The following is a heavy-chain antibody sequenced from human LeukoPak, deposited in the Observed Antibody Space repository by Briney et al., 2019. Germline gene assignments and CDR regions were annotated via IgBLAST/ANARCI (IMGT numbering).Heavy chain of an antibody. CDR1: GFTFSSYA. J-gene: IGHJ4*02. CDR3: ARLIVVVPARKDY. D-gene: IGHD2-2*01. CDR2: ISYDGSNK. V-gene: IGHV3-30*04. Sequence: PGRSLRLSCAASGFTFSSYAMHWVRQAPGKGLEWVAVISYDGSNKYYADSVKGRFTISRDNSKNTLYLQMNSLRAEDTAVYYCARLIVVVPARKDYWGQGTLVTVSS.